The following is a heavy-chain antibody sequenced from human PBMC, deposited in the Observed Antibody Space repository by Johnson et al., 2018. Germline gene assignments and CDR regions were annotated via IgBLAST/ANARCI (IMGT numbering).Heavy chain of an antibody. V-gene: IGHV3-9*01. D-gene: IGHD3-9*01. J-gene: IGHJ3*02. CDR2: IRWNSGSI. Sequence: VQLVESGGGLVQPGRSLRLSCAASSFTFDDYAMHWVRQAPGKGLEWGSGIRWNSGSIGYADAVKGRFTISRDNAKNSLYLQMNSLSAEDTALYSCAKQNVPLRYSGDAFDIWGQGTMVTVSS. CDR1: SFTFDDYA. CDR3: AKQNVPLRYSGDAFDI.